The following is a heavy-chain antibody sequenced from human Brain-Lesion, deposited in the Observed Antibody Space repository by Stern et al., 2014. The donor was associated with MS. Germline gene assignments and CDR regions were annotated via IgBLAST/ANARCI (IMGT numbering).Heavy chain of an antibody. CDR3: ARGRVVPGFQYYATDV. CDR2: IFNSGST. J-gene: IGHJ6*02. V-gene: IGHV4-61*02. Sequence: DQLVESGPGLVKPSQTLSLSCTVSGGSISSGGYYWSWIRQPAGKGLEWIGRIFNSGSTSYNPPLKSRVTISIDTSKNQFSRRLNSMTAADTAVYYCARGRVVPGFQYYATDVWGQGTTVIVSS. D-gene: IGHD2-2*01. CDR1: GGSISSGGYY.